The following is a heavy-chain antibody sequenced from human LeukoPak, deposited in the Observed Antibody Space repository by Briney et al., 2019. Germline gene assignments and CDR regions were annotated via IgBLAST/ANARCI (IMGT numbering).Heavy chain of an antibody. J-gene: IGHJ5*02. D-gene: IGHD2-15*01. V-gene: IGHV1-24*01. CDR2: FDPEDGET. CDR1: GYTLTELS. CDR3: ARDTELLGYCSGGSCHGWFDP. Sequence: VASVKVSCKVSGYTLTELSMHWVRQAPGKGLEWMGGFDPEDGETSYAQKFQGRVTMTRDTSTSTVYMELSSLRSEDTAVYYCARDTELLGYCSGGSCHGWFDPWGQGTLVTVSS.